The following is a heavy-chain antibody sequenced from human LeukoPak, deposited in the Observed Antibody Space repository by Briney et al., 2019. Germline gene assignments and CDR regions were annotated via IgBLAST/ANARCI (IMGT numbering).Heavy chain of an antibody. CDR1: GGGFTFTSHA. D-gene: IGHD3-22*01. CDR2: FTPIYGSP. V-gene: IGHV1-69*13. J-gene: IGHJ3*01. Sequence: VASVKVSCKASGGGFTFTSHAITWVRQAPGQGLEWMAGFTPIYGSPSYAQKFQGRVTMTSDESTRTVYMELSSLRSEDTAVYYCAGFFSDNSPEAFDLWGQGTMVTVFS. CDR3: AGFFSDNSPEAFDL.